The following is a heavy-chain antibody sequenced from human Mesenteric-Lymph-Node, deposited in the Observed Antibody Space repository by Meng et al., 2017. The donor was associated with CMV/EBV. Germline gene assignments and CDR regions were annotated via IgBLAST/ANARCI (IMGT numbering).Heavy chain of an antibody. D-gene: IGHD1-26*01. Sequence: GESLKISCAASGFTVSSNYMSWVRQAPGKGLEWVSVIYSGGSTYYADSVKGRFTISRDNSKNTLYLQMNSLRGEDTALYYCAKLVGATHFDSWGQGTLVTVSS. CDR1: GFTVSSNY. J-gene: IGHJ4*02. CDR2: IYSGGST. V-gene: IGHV3-66*02. CDR3: AKLVGATHFDS.